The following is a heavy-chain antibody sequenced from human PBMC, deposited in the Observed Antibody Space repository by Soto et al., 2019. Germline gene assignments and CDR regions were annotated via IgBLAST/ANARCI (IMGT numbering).Heavy chain of an antibody. Sequence: QGQLVQSGPEVKKPGASVKVSCKTSGYTFSRYGISWVRQAPGQGLEWTGWISGYNGDTNYAQKVQGRVTMTIDTSXXTAYMEWRSLTSDDTAIYYCAKNGHPPYYYYGMDVWGQGTTVTVSS. CDR2: ISGYNGDT. J-gene: IGHJ6*02. CDR1: GYTFSRYG. D-gene: IGHD2-8*01. V-gene: IGHV1-18*01. CDR3: AKNGHPPYYYYGMDV.